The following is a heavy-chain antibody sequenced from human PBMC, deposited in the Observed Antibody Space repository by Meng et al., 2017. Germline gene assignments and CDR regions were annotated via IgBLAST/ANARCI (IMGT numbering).Heavy chain of an antibody. V-gene: IGHV6-1*01. CDR1: GDSVSSNSAA. CDR2: AYYRSKWYH. J-gene: IGHJ4*02. Sequence: QIQRQQSGPGLVKPSQTLSLICAISGDSVSSNSAAWSWIRQSPSRGLEWLGRAYYRSKWYHDYAESVKSRISIDPDTSKNQFSLQLRSVTPEDSAVYYCARGSYSFDSWGQRTLVTVSS. D-gene: IGHD1-26*01. CDR3: ARGSYSFDS.